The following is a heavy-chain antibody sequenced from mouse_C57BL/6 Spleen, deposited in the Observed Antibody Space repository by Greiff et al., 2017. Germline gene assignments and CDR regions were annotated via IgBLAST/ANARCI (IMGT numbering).Heavy chain of an antibody. CDR2: IHPSDSDT. J-gene: IGHJ3*01. CDR1: GYTFTSYW. CDR3: AISYDYDQFAY. D-gene: IGHD2-4*01. Sequence: VQLQQPGAELVKPGASVKVSCKASGYTFTSYWMHWVKQRPGQGLEWIGRIHPSDSDTNYNQKFKGKATLTVDKSSSTAYMQLSSLTSEDSAVYYCAISYDYDQFAYWGQGTLVTVSA. V-gene: IGHV1-74*01.